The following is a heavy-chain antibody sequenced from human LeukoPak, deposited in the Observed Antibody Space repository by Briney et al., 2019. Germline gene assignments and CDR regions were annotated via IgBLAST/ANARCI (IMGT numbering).Heavy chain of an antibody. CDR1: GFTFSSYS. CDR3: ARDGPHSDY. D-gene: IGHD3/OR15-3a*01. CDR2: ISSSSSTI. V-gene: IGHV3-48*01. J-gene: IGHJ4*02. Sequence: PGGSLRLSCAASGFTFSSYSMNWVRQAPGKGLEWVSYISSSSSTIYYADSVKGRFTISRDNAKNSLYLQMNSLRAEDTAVYYCARDGPHSDYWGQGTLVTVSS.